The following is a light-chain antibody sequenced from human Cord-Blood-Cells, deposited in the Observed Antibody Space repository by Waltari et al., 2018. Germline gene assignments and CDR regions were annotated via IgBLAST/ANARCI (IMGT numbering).Light chain of an antibody. J-gene: IGKJ3*01. V-gene: IGKV3-11*01. CDR1: QSVSSY. Sequence: EIVLTQSPATLSLSPGERATLSCRASQSVSSYLAWYQQKPGQAPRLLIYDASNRATGIPARFSGSGSRTDFTLTSSSLEPEDFAVYYCQQRSNWSLTFGPGTKVDIK. CDR2: DAS. CDR3: QQRSNWSLT.